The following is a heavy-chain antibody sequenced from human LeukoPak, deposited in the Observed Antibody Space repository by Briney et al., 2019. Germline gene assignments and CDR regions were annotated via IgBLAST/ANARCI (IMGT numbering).Heavy chain of an antibody. CDR1: GYTFTDYY. CDR2: INPKSDGT. CDR3: ARGSLAGSNTKNGSDV. D-gene: IGHD2-15*01. V-gene: IGHV1-2*02. Sequence: ASVKVSCKASGYTFTDYYLHWVRQAPGQGLEWMGWINPKSDGTVYAQKFQGSVTMTRDTSISTAYMELSRLTSDDTAVYYCARGSLAGSNTKNGSDVWGQGTMVTVSS. J-gene: IGHJ3*01.